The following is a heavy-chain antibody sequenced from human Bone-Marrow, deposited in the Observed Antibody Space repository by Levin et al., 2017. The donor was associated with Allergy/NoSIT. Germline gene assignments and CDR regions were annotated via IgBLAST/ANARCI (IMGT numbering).Heavy chain of an antibody. V-gene: IGHV3-23*01. J-gene: IGHJ6*02. CDR1: GFTFSSYA. Sequence: GGSLRLSCAVSGFTFSSYAMHWVRQAPGKGLEWVSAISGSGDNTYYADSVSGRFTISRDNSKNTLYLQIDSLRADEMALFYCDKDHYNRPGSYYYYGMDDWGQGTTVTVSS. D-gene: IGHD3-10*01. CDR3: DKDHYNRPGSYYYYGMDD. CDR2: ISGSGDNT.